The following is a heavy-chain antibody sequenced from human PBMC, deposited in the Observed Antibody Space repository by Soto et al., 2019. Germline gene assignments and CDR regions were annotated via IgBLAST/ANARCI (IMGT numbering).Heavy chain of an antibody. CDR2: INHSGST. CDR1: GGSFSGYY. Sequence: SETLSLTCAVYGGSFSGYYWSWIRQPPGKGLEWIGEINHSGSTNYNPSLKSRVTISVDTSKNQFSLKLSSVTAADTAVYYCAIIVGANNWFDPWGQGTLVTVSS. D-gene: IGHD1-26*01. V-gene: IGHV4-34*01. CDR3: AIIVGANNWFDP. J-gene: IGHJ5*02.